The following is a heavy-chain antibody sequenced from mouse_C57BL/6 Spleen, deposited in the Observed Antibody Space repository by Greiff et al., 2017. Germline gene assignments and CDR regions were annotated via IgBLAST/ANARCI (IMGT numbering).Heavy chain of an antibody. CDR3: ARRDYGSSYVDFDV. CDR1: GYTFTSYW. V-gene: IGHV1-72*01. D-gene: IGHD1-1*01. CDR2: IDPNSGGT. Sequence: QVQLKQSGAELVKPGASVKLSCKASGYTFTSYWMHWVKQRPGRGLEWIGRIDPNSGGTKYNEKFKSKATLTVDKPSSTAYMQLSSLTSEDSAVYYCARRDYGSSYVDFDVWGTGTTVTVSS. J-gene: IGHJ1*03.